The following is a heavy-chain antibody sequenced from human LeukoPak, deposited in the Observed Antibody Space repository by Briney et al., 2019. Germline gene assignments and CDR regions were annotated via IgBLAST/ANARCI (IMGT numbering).Heavy chain of an antibody. CDR2: ISSSSSYI. Sequence: GGSLRLSCAASGFTFSSYSMNWVRQAPGKGLEWVSSISSSSSYIYYADSVKGRFTISRDNAKNSLYLQMNSLRAEDTAVYYCAKAPPKPGSGSYYRLRALGYWGQGTLVTVSS. J-gene: IGHJ4*02. CDR3: AKAPPKPGSGSYYRLRALGY. D-gene: IGHD3-10*01. V-gene: IGHV3-21*04. CDR1: GFTFSSYS.